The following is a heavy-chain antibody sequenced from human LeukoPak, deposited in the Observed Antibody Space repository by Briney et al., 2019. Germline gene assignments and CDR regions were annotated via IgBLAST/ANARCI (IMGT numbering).Heavy chain of an antibody. CDR2: VSYDGINK. Sequence: PGGSLRLSCTASGFSFSAYSMHWVRQAPGKGLEWVAAVSYDGINKYYADSVKGRFTVSRDNSRNTLYLQMDLRPEDTAVYYCARTATLTAWYFDYWGQGTLVTVSS. CDR1: GFSFSAYS. D-gene: IGHD4-11*01. J-gene: IGHJ4*02. V-gene: IGHV3-30-3*01. CDR3: ARTATLTAWYFDY.